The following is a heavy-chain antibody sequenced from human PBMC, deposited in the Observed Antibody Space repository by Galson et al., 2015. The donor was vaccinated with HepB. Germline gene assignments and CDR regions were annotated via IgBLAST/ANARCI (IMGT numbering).Heavy chain of an antibody. CDR1: GGTFRNYV. D-gene: IGHD3-10*01. J-gene: IGHJ4*02. V-gene: IGHV1-69*13. CDR3: ARKAGSNSGNYYILDY. Sequence: SVKVSCKASGGTFRNYVLSWVRQAPGQGLEWMGGIIPNIGTANYGQKFQGRVTITADESTSTTYMELTSLRYEDTAVYYCARKAGSNSGNYYILDYWGQRTLVTVSS. CDR2: IIPNIGTA.